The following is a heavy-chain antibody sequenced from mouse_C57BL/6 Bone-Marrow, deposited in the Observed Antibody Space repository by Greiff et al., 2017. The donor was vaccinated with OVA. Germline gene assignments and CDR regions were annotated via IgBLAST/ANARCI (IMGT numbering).Heavy chain of an antibody. J-gene: IGHJ3*01. CDR3: ARWDGNLPWFAD. V-gene: IGHV1-80*01. CDR2: IYPGDGGT. D-gene: IGHD2-1*01. Sequence: QVQLQQSGAELVKPGASVKISCKASGYAFSSYWMNWVKQRPGKGLEWIGQIYPGDGGTNYTGKFKGKATLTADKSSSTAYMQLSSLTSEDSAVYFCARWDGNLPWFADWGKGTLVTVSA. CDR1: GYAFSSYW.